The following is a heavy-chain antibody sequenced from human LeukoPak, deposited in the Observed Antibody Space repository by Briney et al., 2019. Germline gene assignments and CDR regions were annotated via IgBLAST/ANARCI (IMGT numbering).Heavy chain of an antibody. CDR2: INHNGNVN. CDR3: ARGGGLVV. Sequence: GGSLRLSCAASGFTFSSYWMDWARQAPGKGLEWVASINHNGNVNYYVDSVKGRFTISRDNAKNSLYLQMSNLRAEDTAVYFCARGGGLVVWGQGATVTVSS. V-gene: IGHV3-7*03. D-gene: IGHD3-16*01. J-gene: IGHJ6*02. CDR1: GFTFSSYW.